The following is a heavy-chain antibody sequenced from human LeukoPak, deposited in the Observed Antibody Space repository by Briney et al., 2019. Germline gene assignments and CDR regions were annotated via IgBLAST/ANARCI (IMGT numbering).Heavy chain of an antibody. V-gene: IGHV3-30*04. Sequence: GKSLRLSCVGSGFTFSTYVIHWVRQAPGKGLEWVAVVSLQPNVQYYAHSAKGRFTISRDNSRSAVHLEMNSLRPDDTAVYYCVREGYYGPGSSPTFYFDSWGRGTLVTVSS. CDR2: VSLQPNVQ. CDR3: VREGYYGPGSSPTFYFDS. J-gene: IGHJ4*02. CDR1: GFTFSTYV. D-gene: IGHD3-10*01.